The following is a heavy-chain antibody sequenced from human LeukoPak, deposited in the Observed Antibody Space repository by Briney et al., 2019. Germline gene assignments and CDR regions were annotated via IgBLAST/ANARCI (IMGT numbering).Heavy chain of an antibody. J-gene: IGHJ4*02. Sequence: PGGSLRLSCAASGFTVSSNYMSWVRQAPGKGLERVSTISGGGGSTYYADSVRGRFTSSRDNSKNTLYLRMSSLRAEDSAVYYCAKDGDTYGQFDYWGQGTLVTVSS. CDR3: AKDGDTYGQFDY. CDR1: GFTVSSNY. CDR2: ISGGGGST. V-gene: IGHV3-23*01. D-gene: IGHD4-17*01.